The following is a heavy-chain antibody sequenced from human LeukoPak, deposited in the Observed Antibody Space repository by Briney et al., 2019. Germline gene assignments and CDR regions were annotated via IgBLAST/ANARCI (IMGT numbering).Heavy chain of an antibody. J-gene: IGHJ6*02. Sequence: ASVKVSCKASGYTFTSYGISWVRQAPGQGLEWMGWISAYNGNTNYAQKLQGRVTMTTDTSTSIAYMELRSLRSDDTAVYYCARVWWDATWGYYYGMDVWGQGTTVTVSS. CDR2: ISAYNGNT. CDR1: GYTFTSYG. D-gene: IGHD1-26*01. CDR3: ARVWWDATWGYYYGMDV. V-gene: IGHV1-18*01.